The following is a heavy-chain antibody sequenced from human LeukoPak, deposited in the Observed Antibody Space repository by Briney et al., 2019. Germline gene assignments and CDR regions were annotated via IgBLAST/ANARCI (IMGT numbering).Heavy chain of an antibody. CDR1: GGSISSSNW. D-gene: IGHD6-19*01. Sequence: PSETLSLTCAVSGGSISSSNWWSWVRQPPGKGLEWIGEIYHSGSTNYNPALKSRVTISVDKSKNQFSLKLSSVTAADTAVYYCARDILVRRDSSGWPVRWFDPWGQGTLVTVSS. V-gene: IGHV4-4*02. CDR2: IYHSGST. J-gene: IGHJ5*02. CDR3: ARDILVRRDSSGWPVRWFDP.